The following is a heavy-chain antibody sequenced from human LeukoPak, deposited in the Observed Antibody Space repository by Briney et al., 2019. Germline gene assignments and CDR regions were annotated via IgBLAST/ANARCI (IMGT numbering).Heavy chain of an antibody. CDR1: GFTFSDYT. J-gene: IGHJ4*02. CDR3: ATHYDFWSGYDFDY. CDR2: ISSSSSYI. D-gene: IGHD3-3*01. V-gene: IGHV3-21*01. Sequence: GGSLRLSCAASGFTFSDYTMNWVRQAPGKGLEWVSSISSSSSYIYYADSVKGRFTISRDNAKNSLYLQMNSLRAEDTAVYYCATHYDFWSGYDFDYWGQGTLVTVSS.